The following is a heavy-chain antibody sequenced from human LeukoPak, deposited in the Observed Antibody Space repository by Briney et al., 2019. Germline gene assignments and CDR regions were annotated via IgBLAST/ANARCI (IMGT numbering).Heavy chain of an antibody. J-gene: IGHJ6*03. CDR2: ISSGRST. CDR3: ARVYYGSGSLYYYYYYMDV. CDR1: GFTVSSNY. V-gene: IGHV3-53*01. D-gene: IGHD3-10*01. Sequence: GGSLRLSCAASGFTVSSNYMSWVRQAPGKGLEWASVISSGRSTYYADSVKGRFTISRDNSKNTLYLQMNSLRAEDTAVYYCARVYYGSGSLYYYYYYMDVWGKGTTVTISS.